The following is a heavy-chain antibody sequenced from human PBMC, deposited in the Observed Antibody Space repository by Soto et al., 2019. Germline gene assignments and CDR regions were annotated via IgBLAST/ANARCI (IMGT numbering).Heavy chain of an antibody. J-gene: IGHJ5*02. D-gene: IGHD5-18*01. CDR3: ARGGYSYGYNWFDP. V-gene: IGHV4-30-4*01. CDR1: GGSISSGDYY. Sequence: PSETLSLTCTVSGGSISSGDYYWSWIRQPPGKGLEWIGYIYYSGSTYYNPSLKSRVTISVDTSKNQFSLKLSSVTAADTAVYYCARGGYSYGYNWFDPWGQGTLVTVSS. CDR2: IYYSGST.